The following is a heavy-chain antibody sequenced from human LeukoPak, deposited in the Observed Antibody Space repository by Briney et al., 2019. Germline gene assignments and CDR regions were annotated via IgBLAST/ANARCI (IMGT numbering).Heavy chain of an antibody. J-gene: IGHJ3*02. V-gene: IGHV4-4*07. D-gene: IGHD2-15*01. CDR2: IYTSGST. Sequence: SETLSLTCTVSGGSISSYYWSWIRQPAGKGLEWIGRIYTSGSTNYNPSLKSRVTMSVDTSKNQFSLKLSSVTAADTAVYYCARDPAEGSGGRAGVRAFDIWGQGTMVTVSS. CDR3: ARDPAEGSGGRAGVRAFDI. CDR1: GGSISSYY.